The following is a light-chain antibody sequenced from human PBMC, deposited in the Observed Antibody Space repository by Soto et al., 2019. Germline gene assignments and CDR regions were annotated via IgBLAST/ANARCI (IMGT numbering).Light chain of an antibody. CDR1: QAIRSD. CDR3: QQYSDWPLT. CDR2: DVS. J-gene: IGKJ4*01. Sequence: EIVMTQSPVALSVSPGERATLSCRASQAIRSDLAWYQQKPGQAPRLLISDVSTRATGIPARFNGSGSGTEYTLIISSLQSEDFAVYYCQQYSDWPLTFGGGTKVDIK. V-gene: IGKV3-15*01.